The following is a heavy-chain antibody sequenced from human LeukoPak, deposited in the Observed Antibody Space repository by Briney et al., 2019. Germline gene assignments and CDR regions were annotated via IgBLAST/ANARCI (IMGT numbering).Heavy chain of an antibody. CDR3: ARDIGSGSYY. D-gene: IGHD3-10*01. Sequence: ASVKVSCKASGYTFTGYYIHWVRPAPGQGLEWMGWINPNSGDTNYAQKFQGRVTMTRDTSINTAYMELSRLRSDDTAVYYCARDIGSGSYYWGQGALVTVSS. J-gene: IGHJ4*02. V-gene: IGHV1-2*02. CDR2: INPNSGDT. CDR1: GYTFTGYY.